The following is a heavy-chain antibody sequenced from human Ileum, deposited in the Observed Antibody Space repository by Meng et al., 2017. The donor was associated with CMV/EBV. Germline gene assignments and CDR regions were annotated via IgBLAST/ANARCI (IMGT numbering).Heavy chain of an antibody. D-gene: IGHD7-27*01. CDR3: AREGPTDWGRALDY. CDR1: GGSMSSYY. J-gene: IGHJ4*02. V-gene: IGHV4-4*07. CDR2: IYTSGSS. Sequence: QVEVRESGPGLVKPSETLSRTGTVSGGSMSSYYWSWIRQPAGKGLEWIGRIYTSGSSNYNSSLKSRVTMSVDTSKNQFSMKLNSVTAADTAVYYCAREGPTDWGRALDYWGQGTLVTVSS.